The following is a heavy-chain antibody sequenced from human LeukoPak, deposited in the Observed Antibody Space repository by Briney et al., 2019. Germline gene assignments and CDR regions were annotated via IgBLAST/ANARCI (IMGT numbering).Heavy chain of an antibody. Sequence: GASVNVSCKASGYTFTTYGISWVRQAPGQGLEWMGWIYAYSDNMNYAPKLQDRVTLTTDTSTSTVYMELRSLRSDDTAVYYCARDSRSAWYGHLDHWGQGTLVTVSS. CDR1: GYTFTTYG. CDR2: IYAYSDNM. CDR3: ARDSRSAWYGHLDH. D-gene: IGHD6-13*01. V-gene: IGHV1-18*01. J-gene: IGHJ4*02.